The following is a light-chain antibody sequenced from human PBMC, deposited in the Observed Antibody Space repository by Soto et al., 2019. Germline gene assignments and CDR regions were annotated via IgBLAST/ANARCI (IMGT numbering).Light chain of an antibody. CDR3: QQDYNLPWK. CDR1: QSASSSY. Sequence: PGGRVTLSCRASQSASSSYLTWYQQKPGQAPRLLIYGASTRATGIPARFSGSGSGTDFTLTISSLQPEDFAVYYCQQDYNLPWKFGQGTKV. CDR2: GAS. V-gene: IGKV3D-7*01. J-gene: IGKJ1*01.